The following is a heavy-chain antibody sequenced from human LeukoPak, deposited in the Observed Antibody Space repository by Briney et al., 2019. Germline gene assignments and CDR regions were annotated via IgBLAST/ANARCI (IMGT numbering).Heavy chain of an antibody. Sequence: GGSLRLSCTDSRFTFSSFAMTWVRQAPGKGLEWVSVISGSGSSTYYADSVKGRFTISRDNSKNTVYLQVNSLRVEDTAIYYCAKVIGARPFDPWGQGTLVTVSS. J-gene: IGHJ5*02. CDR2: ISGSGSST. CDR1: RFTFSSFA. V-gene: IGHV3-23*01. D-gene: IGHD6-6*01. CDR3: AKVIGARPFDP.